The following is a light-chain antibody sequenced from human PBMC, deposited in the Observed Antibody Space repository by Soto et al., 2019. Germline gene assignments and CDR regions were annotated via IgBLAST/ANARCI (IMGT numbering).Light chain of an antibody. CDR2: DAS. V-gene: IGKV1-16*02. CDR3: QHYNTSEPT. CDR1: QGICNS. Sequence: DIQMTQSPSSLFASVGDRVTITCRASQGICNSLAWFQQKPGKAPTSLISDASSLQSGVPSKFSGSGSGTDFTHTVSSLQPEDFATCYCQHYNTSEPTFGGGTKVEV. J-gene: IGKJ4*01.